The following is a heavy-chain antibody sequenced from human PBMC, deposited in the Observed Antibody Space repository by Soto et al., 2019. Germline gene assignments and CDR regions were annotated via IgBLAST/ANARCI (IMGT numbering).Heavy chain of an antibody. V-gene: IGHV3-33*01. CDR2: IWYDGGNK. D-gene: IGHD2-15*01. CDR3: ARAKFLLSY. J-gene: IGHJ4*02. CDR1: GFTFSSYG. Sequence: QVQLVESGGGVVQPGRSLRLSCAASGFTFSSYGMHWVRQAPGKGLEWVAIIWYDGGNKYYADSVKGRFTISRDNSKKPMYLKMNSLRAEDTAVYYCARAKFLLSYWGQGTLVTVSS.